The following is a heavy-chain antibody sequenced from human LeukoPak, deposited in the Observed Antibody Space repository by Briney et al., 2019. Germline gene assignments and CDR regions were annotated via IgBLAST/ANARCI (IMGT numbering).Heavy chain of an antibody. J-gene: IGHJ4*02. V-gene: IGHV1-46*01. CDR3: ARLRDSSGYLFDY. CDR1: GYTFTSYY. Sequence: ASVKVSCKASGYTFTSYYMHWVRQAPGQGLEWVGIINPSGGTTTYAQKFQGRVTMTRDTSTSTVYMELSSLRSGDTAVYYCARLRDSSGYLFDYWGQGTLVTVSS. D-gene: IGHD3-22*01. CDR2: INPSGGTT.